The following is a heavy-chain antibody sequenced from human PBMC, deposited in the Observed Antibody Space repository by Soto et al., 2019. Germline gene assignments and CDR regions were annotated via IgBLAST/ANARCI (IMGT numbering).Heavy chain of an antibody. CDR1: GFTFTSSA. CDR3: AADLGYDFWGGPQGWFDP. D-gene: IGHD3-3*01. J-gene: IGHJ5*02. V-gene: IGHV1-58*01. Sequence: SVKVSCKASGFTFTSSAVQWVRQARGQRLEWIGWIVVGSGNTNYAQKFQERVTITRDMSTSTAYMELSSLRSEDTAVYYCAADLGYDFWGGPQGWFDPWGQGTLVTVSS. CDR2: IVVGSGNT.